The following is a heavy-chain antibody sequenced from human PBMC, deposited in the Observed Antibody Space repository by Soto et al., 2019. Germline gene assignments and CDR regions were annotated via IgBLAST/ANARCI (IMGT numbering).Heavy chain of an antibody. CDR2: ISAYNGNT. CDR3: ARDRVLLWFGELKPYYYYGMDV. CDR1: GYTFTSYG. Sequence: QVQLVQSGAEVKKPGASVKVSCKASGYTFTSYGISWVRQAPGQGLEWMGWISAYNGNTNYAQKLQDRVTMTTDTSTSTAYMELRSLRSDDTAVYYCARDRVLLWFGELKPYYYYGMDVWGQGTTVTVSS. D-gene: IGHD3-10*01. J-gene: IGHJ6*02. V-gene: IGHV1-18*04.